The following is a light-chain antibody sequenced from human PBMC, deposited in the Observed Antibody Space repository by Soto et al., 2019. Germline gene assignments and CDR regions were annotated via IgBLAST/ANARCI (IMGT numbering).Light chain of an antibody. V-gene: IGKV1-8*01. CDR1: QGISSY. CDR2: AAS. CDR3: QQYYSYPLT. J-gene: IGKJ4*01. Sequence: ATRITQARSPLSASTGDRVTITCRASQGISSYLAWYQQKPGKAPKLLIYAASTLQSGVPSRFSGSGSETDFTLIISCLQSEGFATYYCQQYYSYPLTFGGGTKVDIK.